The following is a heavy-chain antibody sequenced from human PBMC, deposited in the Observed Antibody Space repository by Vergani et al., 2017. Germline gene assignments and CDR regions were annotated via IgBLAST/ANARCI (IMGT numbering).Heavy chain of an antibody. CDR3: ARRYAVAGTVGYYFDY. Sequence: QVQLQESGPGLVKPSETLSLTCTVSGGSISSYYWSWIRQPPGKGLEWIGYIYYSGSTNYNPYLKSRVTISVDTSKNQFSLKLSSVTAADTAVYYCARRYAVAGTVGYYFDYWGQGTLVTVSS. CDR2: IYYSGST. V-gene: IGHV4-59*01. D-gene: IGHD6-19*01. J-gene: IGHJ4*02. CDR1: GGSISSYY.